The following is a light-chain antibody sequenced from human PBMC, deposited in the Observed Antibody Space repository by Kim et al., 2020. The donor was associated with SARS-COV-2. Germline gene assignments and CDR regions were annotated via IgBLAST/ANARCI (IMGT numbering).Light chain of an antibody. J-gene: IGLJ3*02. CDR2: NNY. CDR3: NSRDSSGNQVV. Sequence: ALGQTVRITCQGDSLGRYSASWYQQKPGQAPILVIYNNYDRPSGIPDRFSGSSSGNTASLAITGAQAEDEADYYCNSRDSSGNQVVFGGGTQLTVL. V-gene: IGLV3-19*01. CDR1: SLGRYS.